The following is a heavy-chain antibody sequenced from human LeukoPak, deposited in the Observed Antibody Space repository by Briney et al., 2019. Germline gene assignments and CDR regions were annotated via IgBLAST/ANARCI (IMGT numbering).Heavy chain of an antibody. J-gene: IGHJ6*02. V-gene: IGHV1-8*01. Sequence: ASVKVSCKASGYTFTSYDINWVRQATGQGLEWMGWMNPNSGNTGYAQKFQGRVTMTRNTSINTAYMELSSLRSEDTAVYYCARSTPMLRGSQKGYGMDVWGQGTTVTVSS. CDR1: GYTFTSYD. D-gene: IGHD1-26*01. CDR3: ARSTPMLRGSQKGYGMDV. CDR2: MNPNSGNT.